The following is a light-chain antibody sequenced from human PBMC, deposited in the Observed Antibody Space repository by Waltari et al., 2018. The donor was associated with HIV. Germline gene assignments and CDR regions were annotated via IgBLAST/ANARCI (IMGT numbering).Light chain of an antibody. V-gene: IGLV3-27*01. CDR2: KDT. J-gene: IGLJ2*01. CDR3: YSAADKNVL. Sequence: SYELTQPSSVSVSPGQTARITCSGDAMAKTYARWFQQKPGQAPILVIYKDTERPSGIPERFSGSSSGTTVTLTISGAQVEDEADYFCYSAADKNVLFGGGTKLTVL. CDR1: AMAKTY.